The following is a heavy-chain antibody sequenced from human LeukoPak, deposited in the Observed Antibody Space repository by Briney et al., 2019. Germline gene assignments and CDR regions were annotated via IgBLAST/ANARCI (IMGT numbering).Heavy chain of an antibody. CDR1: GYSISSGYY. D-gene: IGHD1-26*01. J-gene: IGHJ4*02. CDR2: IYHSGST. V-gene: IGHV4-38-2*01. Sequence: SSETLSLTCAVSGYSISSGYYWGWIRQPPGKGLEWIGSIYHSGSTYYNPSLKSRVTISVDTSKNQFSPKLSSVTAADTAVYYCARLRGSYQHFDYWGQGTLVTVSS. CDR3: ARLRGSYQHFDY.